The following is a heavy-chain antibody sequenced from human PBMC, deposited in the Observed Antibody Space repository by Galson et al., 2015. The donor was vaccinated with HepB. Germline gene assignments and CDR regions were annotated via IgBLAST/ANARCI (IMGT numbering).Heavy chain of an antibody. D-gene: IGHD6-19*01. J-gene: IGHJ4*02. V-gene: IGHV1-18*01. CDR2: ISAYNGNT. CDR1: GYTFTSYG. Sequence: SVKVSCKASGYTFTSYGISWVRQAPGQGLEWMGWISAYNGNTNYAHNLQGRVTMTTDTSTSTTYMELRSLRSDDTAVYYCATPGYSSGWHQELDYWGQGTPVTVSS. CDR3: ATPGYSSGWHQELDY.